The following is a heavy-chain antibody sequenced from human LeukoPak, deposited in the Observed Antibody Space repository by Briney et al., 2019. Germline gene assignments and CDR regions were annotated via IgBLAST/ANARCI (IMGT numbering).Heavy chain of an antibody. CDR1: GFTFNSYE. J-gene: IGHJ4*02. D-gene: IGHD3-10*01. CDR2: ISSSSSYI. V-gene: IGHV3-48*03. CDR3: AHITMVRGVRFPFDY. Sequence: PGGSLRLSCAASGFTFNSYEMNWVRQAPGKGLEWVSSISSSSSYIYYADSVKGRFTISRDNAKNSLYLQMNSLRAEDTAVYYCAHITMVRGVRFPFDYWGQGTLVTVSS.